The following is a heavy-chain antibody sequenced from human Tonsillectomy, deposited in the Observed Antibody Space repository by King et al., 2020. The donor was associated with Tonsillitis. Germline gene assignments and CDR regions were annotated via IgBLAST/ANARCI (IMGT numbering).Heavy chain of an antibody. D-gene: IGHD3-22*01. V-gene: IGHV1-2*02. CDR1: GYTFTGYY. Sequence: VQLVESGAEVKKPGASVKVSCTASGYTFTGYYMHWVRQAPGQGLEWMGWINPNSGGTNYAQKFQGRVTMTRETSISTAYMELSRLRSDDTAVYYCARLTHPTYYDSSGYYLGWHYWGQGTLVTVSS. J-gene: IGHJ4*02. CDR2: INPNSGGT. CDR3: ARLTHPTYYDSSGYYLGWHY.